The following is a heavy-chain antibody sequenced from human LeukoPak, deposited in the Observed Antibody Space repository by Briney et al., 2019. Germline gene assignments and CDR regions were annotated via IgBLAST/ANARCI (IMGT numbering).Heavy chain of an antibody. V-gene: IGHV3-30-3*01. J-gene: IGHJ4*02. D-gene: IGHD3-16*01. CDR2: ISHDGNTG. CDR1: KFMFSAYN. Sequence: GGSLRLSCAASKFMFSAYNMHWVRQVPGKGLEWLAIISHDGNTGHYAASVKGRFTISRDNSKDTVDLEMNSLRADDTAVYYCARDFNWAFDYWGQGTLVTVSS. CDR3: ARDFNWAFDY.